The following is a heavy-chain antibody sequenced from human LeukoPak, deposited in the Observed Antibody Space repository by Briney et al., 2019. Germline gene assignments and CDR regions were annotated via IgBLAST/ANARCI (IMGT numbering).Heavy chain of an antibody. CDR3: ARGGGPGCGGDCYSFDY. J-gene: IGHJ4*02. D-gene: IGHD2-21*02. CDR2: ISAYNGNT. V-gene: IGHV1-18*01. Sequence: ASVKVSCKASGYTFTSYGISWVRQARGQGLECMGWISAYNGNTNHAQKLQGRVTMTTDTSTSTAYMELRSLRSDDTAVYYCARGGGPGCGGDCYSFDYWGQGTLVTVSP. CDR1: GYTFTSYG.